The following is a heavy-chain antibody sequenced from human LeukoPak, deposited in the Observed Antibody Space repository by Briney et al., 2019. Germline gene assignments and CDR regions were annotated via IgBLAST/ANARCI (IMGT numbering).Heavy chain of an antibody. V-gene: IGHV1-3*01. D-gene: IGHD6-19*01. J-gene: IGHJ4*02. Sequence: ASVKVSCKASGYTFTAYSIHWVRQAPGQRFEWMGWIDADNGDTSYSQNLQGRVTITRDTSARTVYMELTSLRSEDTAAYYCARGSTSDWPLDHWGQGTLLTISP. CDR2: IDADNGDT. CDR1: GYTFTAYS. CDR3: ARGSTSDWPLDH.